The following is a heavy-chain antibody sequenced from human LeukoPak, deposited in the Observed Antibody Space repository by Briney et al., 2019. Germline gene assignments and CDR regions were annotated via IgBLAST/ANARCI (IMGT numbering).Heavy chain of an antibody. J-gene: IGHJ4*02. D-gene: IGHD1-26*01. V-gene: IGHV4-38-2*02. CDR2: IYHSGST. CDR1: GYSISSGYY. CDR3: ARDQDSGIDY. Sequence: NASETLSLTCTVSGYSISSGYYWSWIRQPPGKGLEWIGYIYHSGSTYYNPSLKSRVTISVDRSKNQFSLKLSSVTAADTAVYYCARDQDSGIDYWGQGTLVTVSS.